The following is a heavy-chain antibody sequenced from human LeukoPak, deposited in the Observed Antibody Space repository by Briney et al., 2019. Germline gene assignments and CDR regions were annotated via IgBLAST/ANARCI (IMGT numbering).Heavy chain of an antibody. V-gene: IGHV1-69*05. CDR1: GGTFSSYA. J-gene: IGHJ3*02. CDR2: IIPIFGTA. D-gene: IGHD6-6*01. CDR3: ARQGNVLLAFDI. Sequence: SVKVSCKASGGTFSSYAISWVRQAPGQGLEWMGGIIPIFGTANYAQKFQGRVTITTDESTSTAYMELSSLRSEDTAVYYCARQGNVLLAFDIWGQGTMVTVSS.